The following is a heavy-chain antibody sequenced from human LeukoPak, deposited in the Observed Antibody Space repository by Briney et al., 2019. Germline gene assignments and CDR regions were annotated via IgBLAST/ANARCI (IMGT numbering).Heavy chain of an antibody. V-gene: IGHV1-58*02. Sequence: GTSVKVSCKASGFTFTSSAMQWVRQARGQRLEWIGWIVVGSGNTNYAQKFQERVTITRDMSTSTAYMELSSLRSEDTAVYYCAVGPIAAAGTGDYWGQGTLVTVSS. D-gene: IGHD6-13*01. CDR1: GFTFTSSA. J-gene: IGHJ4*02. CDR3: AVGPIAAAGTGDY. CDR2: IVVGSGNT.